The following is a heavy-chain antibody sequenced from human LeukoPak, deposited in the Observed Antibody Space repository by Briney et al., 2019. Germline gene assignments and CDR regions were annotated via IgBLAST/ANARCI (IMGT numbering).Heavy chain of an antibody. J-gene: IGHJ5*02. D-gene: IGHD3-10*01. CDR2: ISGSGGST. V-gene: IGHV3-23*01. CDR3: ANRALNYYGSGSYWLTFDP. CDR1: GFTFSSYA. Sequence: GGSLRLSCTASGFTFSSYAMSWVRQAPGKGLEWVSAISGSGGSTYYADSVKGRFTISRDNSENTLYLQMNSLRAEDTAVYYCANRALNYYGSGSYWLTFDPWGQGTLVTVSS.